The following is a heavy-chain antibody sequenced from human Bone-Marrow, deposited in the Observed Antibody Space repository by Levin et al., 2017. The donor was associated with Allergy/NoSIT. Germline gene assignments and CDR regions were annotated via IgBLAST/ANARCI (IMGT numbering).Heavy chain of an antibody. CDR2: ISGSGGST. CDR3: ATTPVVVVAATPFYYYYDYMDV. Sequence: GGSLRLSCAASGFTFSSYAMSWVRQAPGKGLEWVSAISGSGGSTYYADSVKGRFTISRDNSKNTLYLQMNSLRAEDTAVYYCATTPVVVVAATPFYYYYDYMDVWGKGTTVTVSS. V-gene: IGHV3-23*01. CDR1: GFTFSSYA. D-gene: IGHD2-15*01. J-gene: IGHJ6*03.